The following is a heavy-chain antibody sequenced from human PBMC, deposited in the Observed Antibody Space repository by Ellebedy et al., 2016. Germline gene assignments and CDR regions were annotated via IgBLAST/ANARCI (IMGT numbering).Heavy chain of an antibody. CDR1: GFTFSSYS. V-gene: IGHV3-48*01. CDR2: ISSSSSTI. D-gene: IGHD6-19*01. CDR3: AKKGTVAGIVSPSDY. J-gene: IGHJ4*02. Sequence: GGSLRLXXAASGFTFSSYSMNWVRQAPGKGLEWVSYISSSSSTIYYADSVKGRFTISRDNSKNTLYLQMNSLRAEDTAVYYCAKKGTVAGIVSPSDYWGQGTLVTVSS.